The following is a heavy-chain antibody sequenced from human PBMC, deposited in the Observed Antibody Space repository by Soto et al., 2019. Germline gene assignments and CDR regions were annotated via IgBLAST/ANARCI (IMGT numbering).Heavy chain of an antibody. CDR3: ARDPPRWSNVYYGMDV. CDR1: GFTFSSYA. V-gene: IGHV3-30-3*01. J-gene: IGHJ6*02. CDR2: ISYDGSNK. D-gene: IGHD2-15*01. Sequence: QVQLVESGGGVVQPGRSLRLSCAASGFTFSSYAMHWVRQAPGKGLEWVAVISYDGSNKYYADSVKGRFTISRDNSKNPLYLQMNSLRAEDTAVYYCARDPPRWSNVYYGMDVWGQGTTVTVSS.